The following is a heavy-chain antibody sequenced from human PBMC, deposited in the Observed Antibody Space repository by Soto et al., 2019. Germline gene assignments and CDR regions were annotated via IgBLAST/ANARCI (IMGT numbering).Heavy chain of an antibody. Sequence: GGSLRLSCAASGFTFNSYAMSWVRQAPGKGLEWVSAISGSGGSTYYVDSVKGRFTISRYNSKNTMYLQMNSHGAEDTAEYYGAKDHIAYSSYAFDSWGQGTLDTVSS. CDR1: GFTFNSYA. D-gene: IGHD6-6*01. CDR2: ISGSGGST. CDR3: AKDHIAYSSYAFDS. J-gene: IGHJ3*02. V-gene: IGHV3-23*01.